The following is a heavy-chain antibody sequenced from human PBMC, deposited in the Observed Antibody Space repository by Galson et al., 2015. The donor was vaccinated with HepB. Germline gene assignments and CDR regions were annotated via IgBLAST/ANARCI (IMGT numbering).Heavy chain of an antibody. D-gene: IGHD3-22*01. CDR2: LNQYGSVM. CDR1: GFTFSNHW. CDR3: ARENDRSGFYPTDC. V-gene: IGHV3-7*03. J-gene: IGHJ4*02. Sequence: SLRLSCASSGFTFSNHWMSWVRQAPGKRPEWVANLNQYGSVMYYVDSVKGRFTISRDNAKNSLSLQMNSLRAEDTAVYFCARENDRSGFYPTDCWGQGTLVTVSS.